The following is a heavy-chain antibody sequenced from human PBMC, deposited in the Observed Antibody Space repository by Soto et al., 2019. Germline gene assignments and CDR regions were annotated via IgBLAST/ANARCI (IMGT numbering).Heavy chain of an antibody. CDR3: ANSYSSSWSNWFDP. Sequence: GGSLRLSCAASGFTFSSYAMSWVRQAPGKGLEWVSAISGSGGSTYYADSVKGRFTISRDNSKNTLYLQMNSLRAEDTAVYYCANSYSSSWSNWFDPWGQGTLVTVS. CDR1: GFTFSSYA. D-gene: IGHD6-13*01. J-gene: IGHJ5*02. V-gene: IGHV3-23*01. CDR2: ISGSGGST.